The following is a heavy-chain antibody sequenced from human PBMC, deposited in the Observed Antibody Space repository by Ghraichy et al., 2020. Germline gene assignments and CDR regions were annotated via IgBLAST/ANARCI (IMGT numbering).Heavy chain of an antibody. V-gene: IGHV3-74*01. D-gene: IGHD2-2*01. CDR3: ARGGSTYSQH. CDR2: VNSDGSST. Sequence: GGSLRLSCAASEFTFSSYWMHWVRQAPGKGLVWVSRVNSDGSSTSYADSVKGRFTISRDNTKNTLYLQLNSLRVEDTAVYYCARGGSTYSQHSGQGSLVTVSS. J-gene: IGHJ1*01. CDR1: EFTFSSYW.